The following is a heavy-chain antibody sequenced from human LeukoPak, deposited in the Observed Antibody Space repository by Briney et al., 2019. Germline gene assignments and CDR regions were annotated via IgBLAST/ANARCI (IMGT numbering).Heavy chain of an antibody. CDR3: ARDVQGYCYDSPGLGY. CDR1: GFTFSSYG. V-gene: IGHV3-33*01. D-gene: IGHD3-22*01. CDR2: IWYDGSNK. Sequence: HPGRSLRLSCAASGFTFSSYGMHWVRQAPGKGLEWVAVIWYDGSNKYYADSVKGRFTISRDNSKNTLYRQMNSLRAEDTAVYYCARDVQGYCYDSPGLGYWGQGTLVSVSS. J-gene: IGHJ4*02.